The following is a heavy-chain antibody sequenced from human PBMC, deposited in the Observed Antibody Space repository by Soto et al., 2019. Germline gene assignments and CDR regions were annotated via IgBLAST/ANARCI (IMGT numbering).Heavy chain of an antibody. J-gene: IGHJ3*02. CDR3: ARDHNYHILTGYYDAFDI. V-gene: IGHV3-7*01. CDR1: EVAYSSDW. Sequence: HPGGSLRLSGADSEVAYSSDWMTWVRQAPGKGLEWVANIGEDGSERSYVDSVKGRFTISRDNAKNSLYLQMSSLRVEDTAVYYCARDHNYHILTGYYDAFDIWGQGTMVTVSS. D-gene: IGHD3-9*01. CDR2: IGEDGSER.